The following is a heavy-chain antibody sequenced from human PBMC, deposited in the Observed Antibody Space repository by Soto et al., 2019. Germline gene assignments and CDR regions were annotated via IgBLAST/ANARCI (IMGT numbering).Heavy chain of an antibody. J-gene: IGHJ4*02. Sequence: GGSLRLSCTASGFTFSGHAMYWVRRAPGKGLEWVAVISKDGSNKYYADSVKDRFTISRDNSKDTLHLQMNSLRAEDTAFYYCAGAVSDFDVRRYRTSYFDQWGQGLLVTVSS. CDR1: GFTFSGHA. CDR3: AGAVSDFDVRRYRTSYFDQ. V-gene: IGHV3-30-3*01. CDR2: ISKDGSNK. D-gene: IGHD3-10*02.